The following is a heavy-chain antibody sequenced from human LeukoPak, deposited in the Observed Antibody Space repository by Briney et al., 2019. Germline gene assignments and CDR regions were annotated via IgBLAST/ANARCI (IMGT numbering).Heavy chain of an antibody. CDR1: GFTFSAAW. Sequence: GGSLRLSCAASGFTFSAAWMSWVRQAPGKGQEWVGRLKSITDGGTADYAAPVKGRFTISRDDSKNTLYLQMNSLKTEDTAVYYCTTFDDYWGQGTLVTVSS. CDR2: LKSITDGGTA. V-gene: IGHV3-15*01. CDR3: TTFDDY. J-gene: IGHJ4*02.